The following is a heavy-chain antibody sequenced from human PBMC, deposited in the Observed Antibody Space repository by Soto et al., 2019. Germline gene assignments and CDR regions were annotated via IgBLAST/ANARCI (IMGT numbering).Heavy chain of an antibody. CDR2: ITADDGT. V-gene: IGHV3-23*01. CDR3: APHVSCSGGSCQYDAFAI. Sequence: EVQVLESGGGLVQPGGSLRLSCEGSGFTVSSHAMTWIRQAPGKGPEWVSTITADDGTYYADSVKGRFAMSRDTSESTLDLQMNSLGAEDTAAYYCAPHVSCSGGSCQYDAFAIRGQGTMVTVSS. CDR1: GFTVSSHA. J-gene: IGHJ3*02. D-gene: IGHD2-15*01.